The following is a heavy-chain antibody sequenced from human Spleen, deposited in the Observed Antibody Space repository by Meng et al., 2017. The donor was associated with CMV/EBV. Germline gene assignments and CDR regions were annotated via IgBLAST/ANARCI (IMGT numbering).Heavy chain of an antibody. CDR3: ARVTLPYYYDSSGYSPPDY. Sequence: GESLKISCAASGFIFGNYWMSWVRQAPGKGLEWVANIKQDGSAKDYVDSVKGRFTISRDNAKNSLYLQMNSLRAEDTAVYYCARVTLPYYYDSSGYSPPDYWGQGTLVTVSS. CDR2: IKQDGSAK. CDR1: GFIFGNYW. D-gene: IGHD3-22*01. J-gene: IGHJ4*02. V-gene: IGHV3-7*01.